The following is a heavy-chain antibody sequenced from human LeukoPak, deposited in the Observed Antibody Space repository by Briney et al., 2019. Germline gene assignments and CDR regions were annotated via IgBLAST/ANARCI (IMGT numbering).Heavy chain of an antibody. D-gene: IGHD6-13*01. CDR2: INHSGST. Sequence: SETLSLTCAVYGGSFSGYYWSWIRQPPGKGLEWIGEINHSGSTNYNPSLKSRVTISVDTSKNQSSLKLSSVTAADTAVYYCARLPRKGYSSSWYYFDYWGQGTLVTVSS. V-gene: IGHV4-34*01. CDR3: ARLPRKGYSSSWYYFDY. CDR1: GGSFSGYY. J-gene: IGHJ4*02.